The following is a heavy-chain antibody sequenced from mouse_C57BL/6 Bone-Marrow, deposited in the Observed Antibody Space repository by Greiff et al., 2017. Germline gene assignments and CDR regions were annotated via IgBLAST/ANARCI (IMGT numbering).Heavy chain of an antibody. CDR2: LSSGSSTI. CDR1: GFTFSDYG. D-gene: IGHD1-1*01. CDR3: ARPYYYGSSPWFAY. J-gene: IGHJ3*01. V-gene: IGHV5-17*01. Sequence: EVKLMESGGGLVKPGGSLKLSCAASGFTFSDYGMHWVRQAPEKGLEWVAYLSSGSSTIYYAYTVKGRFTISRANAKNTLFLQMTSLRSEDTAMYYCARPYYYGSSPWFAYWGQGTLVTVSA.